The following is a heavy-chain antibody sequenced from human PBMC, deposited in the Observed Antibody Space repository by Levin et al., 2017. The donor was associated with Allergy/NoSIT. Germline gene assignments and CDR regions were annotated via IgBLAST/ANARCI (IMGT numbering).Heavy chain of an antibody. J-gene: IGHJ4*02. CDR3: ASHFYEESSLSYFDS. CDR2: LPSRVPG. CDR1: FVFIITYYFY. V-gene: IGHV4-39*01. Sequence: LSLPFPFSFVFIITYYFYLAWIRQFPFPFLSFLSLLPSRVPGSYSSSLKSRVTISVDTSQSQFSLNLRSVTAADTAVYFCASHFYEESSLSYFDSWGQGSLVTVSS. D-gene: IGHD2-2*01.